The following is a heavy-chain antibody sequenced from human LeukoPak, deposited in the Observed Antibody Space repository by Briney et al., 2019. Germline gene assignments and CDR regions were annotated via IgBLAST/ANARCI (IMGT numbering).Heavy chain of an antibody. CDR2: INPTGGTT. V-gene: IGHV1-46*01. CDR1: GYTFTNYY. J-gene: IGHJ5*02. Sequence: ASVKVSCKASGYTFTNYYMHWVRQAPGQGLAWMGIINPTGGTTHYAQKFQGRVSMTRDTSTSTVNMELSSLRSEDTAVYYCARDLGRTATTRGWFDPWGQGTLVTVSS. D-gene: IGHD6-25*01. CDR3: ARDLGRTATTRGWFDP.